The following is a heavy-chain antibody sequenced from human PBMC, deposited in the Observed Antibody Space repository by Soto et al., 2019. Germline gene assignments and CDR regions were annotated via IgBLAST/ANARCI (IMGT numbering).Heavy chain of an antibody. CDR3: AKVDYGDYGSDY. Sequence: QVQLVESGGGVVQPGRSLRLSCAASGFTFSSYGMHWVRQAPGKGLEWVAVISYDGSNKYYADSVKGRFTISRDNSKNTLYLEMISLRAEDTAVYYCAKVDYGDYGSDYWGQGTLVTVSS. CDR2: ISYDGSNK. D-gene: IGHD4-17*01. CDR1: GFTFSSYG. J-gene: IGHJ4*02. V-gene: IGHV3-30*18.